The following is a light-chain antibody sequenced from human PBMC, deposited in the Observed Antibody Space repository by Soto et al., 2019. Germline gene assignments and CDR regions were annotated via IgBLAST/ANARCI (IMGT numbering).Light chain of an antibody. J-gene: IGKJ5*01. Sequence: DIQMTQSPSILSASVGDRVTITCRASQSISTYLSWYQQKPGKVPKLLIYTASSLQSGVPSRFSGSGFGTDFSLTIDSLQPEDFASYYCQQSYSTPWTFGRGTRLEIK. CDR1: QSISTY. V-gene: IGKV1-39*01. CDR3: QQSYSTPWT. CDR2: TAS.